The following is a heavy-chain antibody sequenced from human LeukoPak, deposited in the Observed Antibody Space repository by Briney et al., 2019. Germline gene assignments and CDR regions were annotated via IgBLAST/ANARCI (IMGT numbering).Heavy chain of an antibody. D-gene: IGHD5-12*01. CDR2: IYPGDSNS. CDR3: ARRAHSGAMITLDY. Sequence: GESLKISCRGSGYGFTSYWIVWVRQMPGKGLEWMRVIYPGDSNSRYSPSFQGQVTISADNYISTAYLQWSSLKASDTAMYYGARRAHSGAMITLDYWGQGTLVTVSS. V-gene: IGHV5-51*01. J-gene: IGHJ4*02. CDR1: GYGFTSYW.